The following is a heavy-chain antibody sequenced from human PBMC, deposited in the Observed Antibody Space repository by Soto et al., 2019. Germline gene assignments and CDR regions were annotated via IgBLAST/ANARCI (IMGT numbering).Heavy chain of an antibody. D-gene: IGHD4-17*01. CDR2: ISSSSSYI. CDR3: ARARTTVTTGAYFDY. J-gene: IGHJ4*02. Sequence: EVQLVESGGGLVKPGGSLRLSCAASGFTFSSYSMNWVRQAPGKGLEWVSSISSSSSYIYYADSVKGRFTISRDNAKKSLYLQMNSLRAEDTAVYYYARARTTVTTGAYFDYWGQGTLVTVSS. CDR1: GFTFSSYS. V-gene: IGHV3-21*01.